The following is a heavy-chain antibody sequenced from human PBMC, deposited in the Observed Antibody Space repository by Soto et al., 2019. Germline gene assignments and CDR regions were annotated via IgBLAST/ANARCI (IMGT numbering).Heavy chain of an antibody. J-gene: IGHJ6*02. CDR3: ARSVSFRYQLLKRGMDV. V-gene: IGHV1-69*13. CDR1: GGTISSYA. D-gene: IGHD2-2*01. Sequence: SVKVSCKASGGTISSYAISWMRQAPGQGLEWMGGIIPIFGTANYAQKFQGRVTITADESTSTAYMELSSLRSEDTAVYYCARSVSFRYQLLKRGMDVWGQGTTVTVSS. CDR2: IIPIFGTA.